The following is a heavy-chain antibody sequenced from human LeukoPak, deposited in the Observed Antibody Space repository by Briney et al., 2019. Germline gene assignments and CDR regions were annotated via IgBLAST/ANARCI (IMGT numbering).Heavy chain of an antibody. V-gene: IGHV4-39*07. J-gene: IGHJ3*02. CDR1: GGSISSNSYY. D-gene: IGHD2-21*02. CDR2: IYYNGST. CDR3: VRDPWGDNAFDI. Sequence: SETLSLTCTVSGGSISSNSYYWAWIRQPPGKGLEWIGSIYYNGSTYYNPSLKSRVTISVDTSKNQFSLKVNSVTAADTAVYYCVRDPWGDNAFDIWGQGTMVTVSS.